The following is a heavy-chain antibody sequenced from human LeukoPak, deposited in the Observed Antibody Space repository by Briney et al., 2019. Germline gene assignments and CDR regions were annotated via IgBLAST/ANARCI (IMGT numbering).Heavy chain of an antibody. CDR2: IYYSGST. D-gene: IGHD3-10*01. CDR1: GGSISSYY. Sequence: SETLSLTCTVSGGSISSYYWGWIRQPPGKGLEGIGYIYYSGSTNYNPSLKSRVTISVDTSKNQFSLKLSSVTAADTAVYYCARDRGVRGVSFFDYWGQGTLVTVSS. V-gene: IGHV4-59*01. J-gene: IGHJ4*02. CDR3: ARDRGVRGVSFFDY.